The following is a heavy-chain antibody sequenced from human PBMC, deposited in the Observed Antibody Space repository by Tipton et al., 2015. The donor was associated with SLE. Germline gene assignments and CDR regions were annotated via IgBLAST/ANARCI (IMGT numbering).Heavy chain of an antibody. CDR3: ARALWVDKDFAGDPAAVRFRAFDM. CDR2: IDPNNGAT. CDR1: GYTFTAFY. Sequence: QSGPEVKKPGASVKVSCKASGYTFTAFYLHWMRQAPGQGLEWMGRIDPNNGATSYAQKFQGRVTMTRDTSITTAYMQLSGLQSDDTAVYFCARALWVDKDFAGDPAAVRFRAFDMWGQGTMVTVSS. V-gene: IGHV1-2*06. J-gene: IGHJ3*02. D-gene: IGHD2-2*02.